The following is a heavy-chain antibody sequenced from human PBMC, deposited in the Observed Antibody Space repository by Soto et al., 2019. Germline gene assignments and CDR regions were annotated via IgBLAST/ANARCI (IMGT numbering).Heavy chain of an antibody. D-gene: IGHD6-13*01. J-gene: IGHJ4*02. CDR3: AKGFSSWSTFDY. Sequence: PGGSLRLSCAASGFTFDDYAMHWVRQAPGKGLEWVSGISWNSGSIGYADSVKGRFTISRDNAKNSMYLQMNSLRAEDTALYYCAKGFSSWSTFDYWGQGTLVTVSS. CDR1: GFTFDDYA. V-gene: IGHV3-9*01. CDR2: ISWNSGSI.